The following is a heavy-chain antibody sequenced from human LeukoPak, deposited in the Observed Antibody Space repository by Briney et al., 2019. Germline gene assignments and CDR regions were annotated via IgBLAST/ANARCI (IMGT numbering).Heavy chain of an antibody. D-gene: IGHD6-13*01. V-gene: IGHV7-4-1*02. Sequence: ASVKVSCKASGYTFTRYAMNWVRQAPGQGLEWMGWINTNTGNPTYAQGFTGRSVFSLDTSVSTAYLQISSLKAEDTAVYYCARDIGAAGTRYFDLWGRGTLVTVSS. J-gene: IGHJ2*01. CDR3: ARDIGAAGTRYFDL. CDR2: INTNTGNP. CDR1: GYTFTRYA.